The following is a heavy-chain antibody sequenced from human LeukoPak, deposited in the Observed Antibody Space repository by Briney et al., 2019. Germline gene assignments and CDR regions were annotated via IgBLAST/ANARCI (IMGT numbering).Heavy chain of an antibody. D-gene: IGHD6-19*01. CDR2: FDPEDGET. J-gene: IGHJ4*02. V-gene: IGHV1-24*01. Sequence: GASVKISCKVPGYTLTELSMHWVRQAPGKGLEWMGRFDPEDGETIYAQKFQGRVTMTEDTSTNTAYMELSSLRSEDTAVYYCATADVAVAGTPDYWGQGTLVTVSS. CDR3: ATADVAVAGTPDY. CDR1: GYTLTELS.